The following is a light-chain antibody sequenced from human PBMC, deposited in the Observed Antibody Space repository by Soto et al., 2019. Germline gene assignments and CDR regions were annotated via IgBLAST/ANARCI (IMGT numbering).Light chain of an antibody. J-gene: IGLJ1*01. CDR2: DVN. V-gene: IGLV2-14*03. CDR1: SSDVGGYNY. Sequence: QSVLTQPASVSGSPGQSLTISCTGTSSDVGGYNYVSWYQHHPGKAPKLMIYDVNNRPSRVSNHFFGSKSGNTASLTISGLQAEDEADYYCSSYSSSSLDVFGTATKVTVL. CDR3: SSYSSSSLDV.